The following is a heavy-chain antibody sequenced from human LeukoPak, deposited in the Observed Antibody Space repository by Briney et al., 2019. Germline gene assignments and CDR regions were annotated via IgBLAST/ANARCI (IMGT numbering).Heavy chain of an antibody. CDR1: GFSFSSYS. V-gene: IGHV3-48*04. CDR3: ARDHAYGDYGYYYYGMDV. D-gene: IGHD4/OR15-4a*01. Sequence: PGGSLRLSCAVSGFSFSSYSMNWVRQAPGKGLEWVSYISSSSSTIYYADSVKGRFIISRDNARNSLFLQMSSLRAEDTAVYYCARDHAYGDYGYYYYGMDVWGQGTTVTVSS. CDR2: ISSSSSTI. J-gene: IGHJ6*02.